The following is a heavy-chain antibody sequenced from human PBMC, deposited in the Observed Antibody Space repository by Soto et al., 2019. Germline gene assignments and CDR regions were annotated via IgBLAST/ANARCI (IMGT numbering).Heavy chain of an antibody. Sequence: PSETLSLTCTVSGGSIATSSYFWAWIRRPPGKGLERIGSIDYRGTIYNNPSLKSRVTISVDTSKNHFSLKLDSVTAADTALYYCSRRAPEGFDPWGQGTLVTVSS. CDR1: GGSIATSSYF. CDR2: IDYRGTI. J-gene: IGHJ5*02. V-gene: IGHV4-39*02. CDR3: SRRAPEGFDP.